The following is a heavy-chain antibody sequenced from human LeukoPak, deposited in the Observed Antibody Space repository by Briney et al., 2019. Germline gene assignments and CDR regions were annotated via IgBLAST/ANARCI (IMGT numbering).Heavy chain of an antibody. CDR3: AGGEPKTLGSGSYYES. CDR1: GGTFSSYA. V-gene: IGHV1-18*01. Sequence: ASVKVSCKASGGTFSSYAISWVRQAPGQGLEWMGWISAYNGNTNYAQKLQGRVTMTTDTSTSTAYMELSSLRSEDTSEDTAVYYCAGGEPKTLGSGSYYESWGQGTLVTVSS. D-gene: IGHD3-10*01. J-gene: IGHJ5*02. CDR2: ISAYNGNT.